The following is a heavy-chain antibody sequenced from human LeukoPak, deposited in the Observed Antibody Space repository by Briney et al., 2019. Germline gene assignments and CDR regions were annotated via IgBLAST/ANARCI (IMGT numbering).Heavy chain of an antibody. J-gene: IGHJ4*02. CDR1: GYTFTNYA. Sequence: ASVKVSCKASGYTFTNYALHWVRQAPGQRLEWMGWTNGASGNTRFSQDFQGRLTITIDTSASTAYMELSSLRSEDTAVYYCASSPGGNARTGLDGWGQGTLVTVAS. D-gene: IGHD2-8*02. V-gene: IGHV1-3*02. CDR2: TNGASGNT. CDR3: ASSPGGNARTGLDG.